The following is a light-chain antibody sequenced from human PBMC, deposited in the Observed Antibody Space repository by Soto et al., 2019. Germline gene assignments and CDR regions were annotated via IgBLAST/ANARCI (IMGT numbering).Light chain of an antibody. CDR1: SSDVGGYNY. CDR2: DVS. CDR3: CSYGGSYTLL. V-gene: IGLV2-11*01. Sequence: QSVLTQPRSVSGSPGQSVTISCTGTSSDVGGYNYVSWYQHHPGKAPTLIIYDVSKRPSGVPDRFSGSKSGYTASLTISGLQAEDEAEYHCCSYGGSYTLLFGGGTKLTVL. J-gene: IGLJ2*01.